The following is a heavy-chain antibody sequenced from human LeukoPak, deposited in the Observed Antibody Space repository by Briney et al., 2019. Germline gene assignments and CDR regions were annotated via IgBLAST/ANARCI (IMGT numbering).Heavy chain of an antibody. CDR2: ISWNGGST. D-gene: IGHD3-22*01. Sequence: GGSLRLSCAASGFNFDEYGMTWVRQIPGKGLEWVSSISWNGGSTGYADTVKGRFTISRDNAKNTLYLQMNSLRAEDTAVYYCARSSGYFPTELDYWGQGTLVTVSS. V-gene: IGHV3-20*04. J-gene: IGHJ4*02. CDR1: GFNFDEYG. CDR3: ARSSGYFPTELDY.